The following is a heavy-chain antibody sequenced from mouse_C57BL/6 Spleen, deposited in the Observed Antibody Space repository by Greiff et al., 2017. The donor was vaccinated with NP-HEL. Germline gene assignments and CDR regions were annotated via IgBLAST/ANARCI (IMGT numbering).Heavy chain of an antibody. CDR3: TRSSAYDSNYFDC. V-gene: IGHV1-15*01. J-gene: IGHJ2*01. Sequence: QVHVKQSGAELVRPGASVTLSCKASGYTFTDYEMHWVKQTPVHGLEWIGAIDPETGGTAYDQKFKGKAILTADNSSSTAYMELRSLTSEDSSGYYCTRSSAYDSNYFDCWGQCTTLTVAS. CDR1: GYTFTDYE. CDR2: IDPETGGT. D-gene: IGHD2-5*01.